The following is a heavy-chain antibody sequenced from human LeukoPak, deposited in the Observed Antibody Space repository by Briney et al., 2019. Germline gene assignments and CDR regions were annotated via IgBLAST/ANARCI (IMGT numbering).Heavy chain of an antibody. CDR3: ARHAHSSSSGDAFDI. D-gene: IGHD6-6*01. CDR1: GGSISSYY. J-gene: IGHJ3*02. Sequence: SETLSLTCTVSGGSISSYYWSWIRQPPGKGLEWIGYIYTSGSTNYNPSLKSRVTISVDTSKNQFSLKLSSVTAADTAVYSCARHAHSSSSGDAFDIWGQGTMVTVSS. V-gene: IGHV4-4*09. CDR2: IYTSGST.